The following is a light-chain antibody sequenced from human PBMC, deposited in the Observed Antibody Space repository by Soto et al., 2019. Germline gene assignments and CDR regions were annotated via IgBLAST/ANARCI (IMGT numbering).Light chain of an antibody. V-gene: IGKV1-5*03. CDR3: QQYKSYWM. Sequence: DIQMTQSPATLSASVGDSVTITCRASQSITNWLAWYQVKPGKAPKLLIHEASNLHSGVSSRFTGRGYGTDFTLTITSLQPEDFANYYCQQYKSYWMFGQGTKVDIK. CDR1: QSITNW. J-gene: IGKJ1*01. CDR2: EAS.